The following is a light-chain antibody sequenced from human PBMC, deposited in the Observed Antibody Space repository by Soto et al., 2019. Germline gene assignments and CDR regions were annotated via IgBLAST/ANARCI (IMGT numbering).Light chain of an antibody. J-gene: IGKJ4*01. Sequence: DIQMTQSPSSLSASVGDRVTITCRASQSISSYLNWYQQKPGRAPNLLIYAASSLQSGVPSRFSGSGSGTDFTFTISSLQPEDFATYYCQQSYSTPPLTFGGGTKVEIK. CDR3: QQSYSTPPLT. CDR1: QSISSY. V-gene: IGKV1-39*01. CDR2: AAS.